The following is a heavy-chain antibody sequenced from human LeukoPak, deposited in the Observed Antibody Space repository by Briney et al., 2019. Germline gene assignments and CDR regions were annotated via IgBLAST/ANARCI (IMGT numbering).Heavy chain of an antibody. J-gene: IGHJ4*02. D-gene: IGHD4-11*01. CDR1: GDSISKYF. CDR2: MYNGGST. V-gene: IGHV4-59*01. CDR3: ARVEKAVTGILDS. Sequence: SETLSLTCTVSGDSISKYFWSWIRQSPGKGLEWIGYMYNGGSTIYNPSLKSRVTISTDTSKNQFSLRLGSVTAADTAVYYCARVEKAVTGILDSWGQGTHVTVSS.